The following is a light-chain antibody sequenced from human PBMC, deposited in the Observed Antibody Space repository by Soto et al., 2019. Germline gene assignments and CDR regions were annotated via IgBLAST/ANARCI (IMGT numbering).Light chain of an antibody. CDR2: GAS. CDR3: QQYGSSREIT. CDR1: QSVSSSY. V-gene: IGKV3-20*01. J-gene: IGKJ5*01. Sequence: EIVLTQSPGTLSLSPGERATLSCRASQSVSSSYLAWYQQKPGQAPRLLIYGASSRATGIPHRFSGSGSGTDFTLTISRLEPDAFAVYYCQQYGSSREITFGQGTRLEIK.